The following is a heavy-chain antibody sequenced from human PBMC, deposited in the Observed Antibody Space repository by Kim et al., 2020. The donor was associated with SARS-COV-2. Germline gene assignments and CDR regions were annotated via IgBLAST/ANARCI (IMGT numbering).Heavy chain of an antibody. J-gene: IGHJ3*02. V-gene: IGHV4-59*13. CDR2: IYYSGST. CDR1: GGSISSYY. CDR3: ARGTDHHAFDI. Sequence: SETLSLTCTVSGGSISSYYWSWIRQPPGKGLEWIGYIYYSGSTNYNPSLKSRVTISVDTSKNQFSLKLSSVTAADTAVYYCARGTDHHAFDIWGQGTMVTVSS.